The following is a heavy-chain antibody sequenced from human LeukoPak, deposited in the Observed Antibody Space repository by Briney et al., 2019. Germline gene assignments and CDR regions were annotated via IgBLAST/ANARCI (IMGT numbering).Heavy chain of an antibody. CDR2: ISYDGSNK. CDR3: ARDREDVVVPAAIPGDY. D-gene: IGHD2-2*02. V-gene: IGHV3-30*03. Sequence: GGSLRLSCAASGFTFSSYGMHWVRQAPGKGLEWVAVISYDGSNKYYADSVKGRFTISRDNSKNTLYLQMNSLRAEDTAVYYCARDREDVVVPAAIPGDYWGQGTLVTVSS. J-gene: IGHJ4*02. CDR1: GFTFSSYG.